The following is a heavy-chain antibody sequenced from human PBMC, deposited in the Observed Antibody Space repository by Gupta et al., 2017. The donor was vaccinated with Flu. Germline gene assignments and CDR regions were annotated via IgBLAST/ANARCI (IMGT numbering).Heavy chain of an antibody. CDR1: GASFSGYY. V-gene: IGHV4-34*01. CDR3: SSGSGSSSCGGCHFYL. Sequence: GASFSGYYWTYFRQSPGRGLDWLGAINPSGNTNYNPSLESRVTVSVDTAKNHFSLNLSSVTAADTAVYFCSSGSGSSSCGGCHFYLWGSGPLVIGSS. CDR2: INPSGNT. J-gene: IGHJ2*01. D-gene: IGHD1-26*01.